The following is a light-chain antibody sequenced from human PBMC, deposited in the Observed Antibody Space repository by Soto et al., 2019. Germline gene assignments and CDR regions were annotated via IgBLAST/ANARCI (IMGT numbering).Light chain of an antibody. CDR1: QSVLYSSNNKTY. CDR3: QQGYSTALT. V-gene: IGKV4-1*01. CDR2: WAS. J-gene: IGKJ3*01. Sequence: DIVMTQSPDSLAVSLGERATINCKSSQSVLYSSNNKTYLTWFQQRPGPPPKLLIYWASTRESGVPDRFSGIRSGRDIILTNSSLRAEGVSVYFCQQGYSTALTCGPGTKVEIK.